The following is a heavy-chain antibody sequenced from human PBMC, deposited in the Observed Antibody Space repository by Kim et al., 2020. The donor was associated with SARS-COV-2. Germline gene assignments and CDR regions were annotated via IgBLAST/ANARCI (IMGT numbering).Heavy chain of an antibody. J-gene: IGHJ4*02. D-gene: IGHD3-10*01. V-gene: IGHV3-48*02. CDR1: GFTFSSYS. Sequence: GGSLRLSCAASGFTFSSYSMNWVRQAPGKGLEWVSYISSSSSTIYYADAVKGRFTISRDNAKNSLYLQMNILRDEDTAVYYCAGDEVSGSYYFDYWGQGTLVTVSS. CDR2: ISSSSSTI. CDR3: AGDEVSGSYYFDY.